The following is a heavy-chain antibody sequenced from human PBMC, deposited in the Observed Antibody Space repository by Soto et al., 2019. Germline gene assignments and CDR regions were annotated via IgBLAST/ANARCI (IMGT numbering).Heavy chain of an antibody. D-gene: IGHD6-13*01. CDR2: IYYSWST. V-gene: IGHV4-30-4*01. CDR1: GASIGSRDYY. CDR3: ASSRAAAGIHQLNWFDP. Sequence: TLSLSCAVSGASIGSRDYYWSWIRQPPGKGLEWIGYIYYSWSTYSNPSLKSRVTISIDTSKKQFSLKLSSVTAADTAVYYCASSRAAAGIHQLNWFDPWGQGTLVTVSS. J-gene: IGHJ5*02.